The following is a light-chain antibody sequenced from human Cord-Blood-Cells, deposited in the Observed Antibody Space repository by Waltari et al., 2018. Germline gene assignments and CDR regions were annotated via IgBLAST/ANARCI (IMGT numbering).Light chain of an antibody. J-gene: IGLJ1*01. V-gene: IGLV2-14*01. CDR2: DVS. Sequence: QSALPQPASVSGSPGPSITIPCTGTSNDVGGYNYVSWYQQHPGKAPKLMIYDVSNRPAGVSNRFSGSKSGNTASLTISGLQAEDEADYYCSSYTSSSTLVFGTGTKVTVL. CDR1: SNDVGGYNY. CDR3: SSYTSSSTLV.